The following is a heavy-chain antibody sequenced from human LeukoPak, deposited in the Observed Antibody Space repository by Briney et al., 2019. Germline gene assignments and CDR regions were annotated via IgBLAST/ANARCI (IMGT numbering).Heavy chain of an antibody. D-gene: IGHD5-24*01. V-gene: IGHV3-7*01. CDR1: GFTFNRRG. J-gene: IGHJ4*02. Sequence: GGSLRLSCGASGFTFNRRGMHWVRQAPGKGLEWVANVNQDGSGKYYVDSVKGRFTISKDNAKNSLYLQMNSLRAEDTAVYYCTSANYGPAYWGQGTLVTVSS. CDR3: TSANYGPAY. CDR2: VNQDGSGK.